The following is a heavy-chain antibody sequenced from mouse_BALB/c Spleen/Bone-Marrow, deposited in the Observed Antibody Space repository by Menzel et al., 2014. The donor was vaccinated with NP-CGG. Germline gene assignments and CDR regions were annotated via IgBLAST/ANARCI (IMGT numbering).Heavy chain of an antibody. CDR2: IDPAIFT. Sequence: EVQLQQSGAELVKPGASVKLSCTASGFNIKDTYLHWVKQRPEQGLDWVGRIDPAIFTKYDPKFQGKATITADTSSNTAYLHLSSLTSEDTAVYYCASYRYGWYFDVWGAWTTVTVSS. CDR3: ASYRYGWYFDV. V-gene: IGHV14-3*02. J-gene: IGHJ1*01. CDR1: GFNIKDTY. D-gene: IGHD2-14*01.